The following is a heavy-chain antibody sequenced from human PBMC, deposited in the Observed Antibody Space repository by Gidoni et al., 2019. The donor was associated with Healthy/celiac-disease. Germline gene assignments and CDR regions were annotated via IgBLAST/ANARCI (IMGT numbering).Heavy chain of an antibody. J-gene: IGHJ6*02. Sequence: QVQLVESGGGVVQPGRSLRLSCAASGFTFSSYGMHWVRQAPGKGLEWVAVISYDGSNKYYADSVKGRFTISRDNSKNTLYLQMNSLRAEDTAVYYCAKDLELERVGMDVWGQGTTVTVSS. CDR2: ISYDGSNK. CDR1: GFTFSSYG. D-gene: IGHD1-1*01. V-gene: IGHV3-30*18. CDR3: AKDLELERVGMDV.